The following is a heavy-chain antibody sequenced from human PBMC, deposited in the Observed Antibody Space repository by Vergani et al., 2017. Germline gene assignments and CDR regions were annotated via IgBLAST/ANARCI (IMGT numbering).Heavy chain of an antibody. CDR1: GYTFTSYG. V-gene: IGHV1-18*01. Sequence: QVQLVQSGAEVKKPGASVKLSCKASGYTFTSYGISWLRHAPGQGLEWMRWFSAYNGNTNYAQKLQGRLTMTTDTSTSTAYMELRSLRSDDTAVYYCARDQGTFWSGYSDYYYGMDVWGQGTTVTVSS. CDR3: ARDQGTFWSGYSDYYYGMDV. CDR2: FSAYNGNT. J-gene: IGHJ6*02. D-gene: IGHD3-3*01.